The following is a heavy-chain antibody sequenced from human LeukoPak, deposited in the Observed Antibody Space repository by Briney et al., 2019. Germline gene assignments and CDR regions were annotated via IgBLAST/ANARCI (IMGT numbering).Heavy chain of an antibody. D-gene: IGHD1-26*01. CDR2: IQDGGST. J-gene: IGHJ4*02. CDR3: ARDSPKRYSGSYFDY. Sequence: SETLSLTCSVSGGSISSGAYYWSWIRQPQGKGLEWIGFIQDGGSTSYNSSLKSRVAISVDRSKNQFSLTLSSVTAADTAIYYCARDSPKRYSGSYFDYWGQGTLVTVSS. V-gene: IGHV4-30-2*01. CDR1: GGSISSGAYY.